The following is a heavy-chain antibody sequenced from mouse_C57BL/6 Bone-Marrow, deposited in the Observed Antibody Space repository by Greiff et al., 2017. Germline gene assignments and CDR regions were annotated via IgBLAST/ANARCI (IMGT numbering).Heavy chain of an antibody. Sequence: QVQLQQSGAELAKPGASVKLSCKASGYTFTSYWMHWVKQRPGQGLEWIGYINPSSGYTKYNQKFKDKATLTADKSSSTAYMQLSSLTYEDSAVYYCARGYNGNYAYWYFDVGGRGTTVTVTA. CDR2: INPSSGYT. J-gene: IGHJ1*03. V-gene: IGHV1-7*01. D-gene: IGHD2-1*01. CDR3: ARGYNGNYAYWYFDV. CDR1: GYTFTSYW.